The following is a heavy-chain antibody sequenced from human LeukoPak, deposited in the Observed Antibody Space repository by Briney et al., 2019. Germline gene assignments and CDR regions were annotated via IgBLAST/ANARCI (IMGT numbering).Heavy chain of an antibody. Sequence: SETLSLTCTVSGGSVSSYYWSWIRQPPGKGLEWIGYIYTSGSTNYNPSLKSRVTISGDTSKNQFSLKLNPVTPADTAVYYCAIPLSTTIFGKDAFDVWGQGTMVTVSS. D-gene: IGHD3-3*01. CDR1: GGSVSSYY. V-gene: IGHV4-4*09. J-gene: IGHJ3*01. CDR2: IYTSGST. CDR3: AIPLSTTIFGKDAFDV.